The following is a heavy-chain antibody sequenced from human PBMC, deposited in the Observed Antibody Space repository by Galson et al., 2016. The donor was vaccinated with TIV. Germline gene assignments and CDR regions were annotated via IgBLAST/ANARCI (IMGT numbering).Heavy chain of an antibody. J-gene: IGHJ6*03. CDR3: ARSPADPQYSYYYIDV. CDR1: GYSFTTHW. Sequence: QSGAEVKQSGESLKISCKASGYSFTTHWIGWVRQMPGKGLEWMGIIYPGDSDTRYSPSFQGQVTISADKSISTAYLQWSALRASDTAMYYCARSPADPQYSYYYIDVWGKGTTDTVSS. V-gene: IGHV5-51*03. CDR2: IYPGDSDT.